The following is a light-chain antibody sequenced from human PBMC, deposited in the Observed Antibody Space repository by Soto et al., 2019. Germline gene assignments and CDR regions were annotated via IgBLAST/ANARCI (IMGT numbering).Light chain of an antibody. Sequence: QSVLTQPPSASGSPGQSVTIACTWASSDVGGYNFVSWYQHHPGKAPRLMIYDVTQRPSGVPDRFSGSKSGNTASLTVSGLQVDDEAYYYCSSYAGSSIPVAFGGGTKPTVL. CDR3: SSYAGSSIPVA. V-gene: IGLV2-8*01. J-gene: IGLJ2*01. CDR1: SSDVGGYNF. CDR2: DVT.